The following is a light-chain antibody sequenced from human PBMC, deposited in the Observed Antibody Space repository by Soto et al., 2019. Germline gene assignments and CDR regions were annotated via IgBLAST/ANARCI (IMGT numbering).Light chain of an antibody. Sequence: DIQMTQSPSSLSASVGDRVTITCRASQSISSYLNWYQQKPGKAPKLLIYAASTLQSGVPSRFSGSGSGTDFTLTISSLQPEDFAIYYCQQFNSYPRTFGPGTKVDIK. CDR3: QQFNSYPRT. V-gene: IGKV1-39*01. CDR1: QSISSY. CDR2: AAS. J-gene: IGKJ3*01.